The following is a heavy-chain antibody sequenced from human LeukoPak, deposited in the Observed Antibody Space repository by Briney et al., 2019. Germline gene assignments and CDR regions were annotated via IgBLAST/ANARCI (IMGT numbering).Heavy chain of an antibody. CDR1: GGTFSSYA. D-gene: IGHD6-6*01. Sequence: SVKVSCKASGGTFSSYAISWVRQAPGQGLEWMGGIIPIFGTANYAQKFQGRVTITTDESTSTAYMELSSLRSEDTAVYHCARDLSSSGGFDYWGQGTLVTVSS. J-gene: IGHJ4*02. CDR2: IIPIFGTA. CDR3: ARDLSSSGGFDY. V-gene: IGHV1-69*05.